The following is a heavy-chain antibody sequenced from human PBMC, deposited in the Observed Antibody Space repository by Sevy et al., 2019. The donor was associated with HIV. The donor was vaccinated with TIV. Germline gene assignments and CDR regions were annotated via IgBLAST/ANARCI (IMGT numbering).Heavy chain of an antibody. CDR1: GYTFTSYY. CDR3: ARGGLQLWTPGTYYFDY. Sequence: ASVKVSCKASGYTFTSYYMHWVRQAPGQGLEWMGIINPSGGSTSYAQKFQGRVTMTRDTSTSTVYMELGSLRSEDTAVYYCARGGLQLWTPGTYYFDYWGQGTLVTVSS. D-gene: IGHD5-18*01. J-gene: IGHJ4*02. V-gene: IGHV1-46*01. CDR2: INPSGGST.